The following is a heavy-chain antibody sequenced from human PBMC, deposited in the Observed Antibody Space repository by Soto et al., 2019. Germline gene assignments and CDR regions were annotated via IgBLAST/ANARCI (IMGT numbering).Heavy chain of an antibody. D-gene: IGHD4-4*01. V-gene: IGHV1-18*01. CDR3: ARDHPRSNYLYYYYYYMDV. CDR2: ISAYNGNT. J-gene: IGHJ6*03. CDR1: GYTFTSYG. Sequence: QVPLVQSGAEVKKPGASVKVSCKASGYTFTSYGISWVRQAPGQGLEWMGWISAYNGNTNYAQKLQGRVTMTTDTSTSTAYMELRSLRSDDTAVYYCARDHPRSNYLYYYYYYMDVWGKGTTVTVSS.